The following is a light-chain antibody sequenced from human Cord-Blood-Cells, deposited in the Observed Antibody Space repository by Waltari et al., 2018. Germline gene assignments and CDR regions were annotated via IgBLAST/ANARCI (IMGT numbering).Light chain of an antibody. CDR3: QQSYSTPLT. Sequence: DIQMTQSPSSLSASVGDRVTITCRASQSISSYLNWYQQKPGKAPKLLIYAAASLQSEVPSRCSGSGSGTDFTLTISSLHPEDFATYYCQQSYSTPLTFGGGTKVEIK. V-gene: IGKV1-39*01. J-gene: IGKJ4*01. CDR2: AAA. CDR1: QSISSY.